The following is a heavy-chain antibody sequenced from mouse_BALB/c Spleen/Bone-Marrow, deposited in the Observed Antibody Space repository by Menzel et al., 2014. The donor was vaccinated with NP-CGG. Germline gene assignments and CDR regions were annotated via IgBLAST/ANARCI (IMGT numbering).Heavy chain of an antibody. J-gene: IGHJ2*01. D-gene: IGHD4-1*01. Sequence: EVHPVESGGGLVQPGGSLRLSCATSGFTFSDFYMEWVRQPPGKRLEWIAASRNRRNDYTTEYSASVKGRFIVSRDTSQSILYLQMNALGAEDTATYYCARDAGRGNFDYWGQGTTLTVSS. V-gene: IGHV7-1*02. CDR2: SRNRRNDYTT. CDR1: GFTFSDFY. CDR3: ARDAGRGNFDY.